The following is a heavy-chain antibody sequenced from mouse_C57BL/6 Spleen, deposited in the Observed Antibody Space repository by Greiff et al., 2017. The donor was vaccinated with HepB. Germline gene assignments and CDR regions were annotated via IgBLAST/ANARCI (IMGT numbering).Heavy chain of an antibody. J-gene: IGHJ4*01. CDR1: GYAFSSSW. D-gene: IGHD4-1*01. CDR2: IYPGDGDT. CDR3: ARSGTRYAIDY. V-gene: IGHV1-82*01. Sequence: VQLQESGPELVKPGASVKISCKASGYAFSSSWMNWVKQRPGKGLEWIGRIYPGDGDTNYNGKFKGKATLTADKSSNTAYMQLSSLTSEDSAVYFCARSGTRYAIDYWGQGTSVTVSS.